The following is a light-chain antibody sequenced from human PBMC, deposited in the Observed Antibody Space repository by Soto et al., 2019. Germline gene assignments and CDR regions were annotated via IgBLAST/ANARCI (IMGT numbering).Light chain of an antibody. CDR2: EVN. Sequence: QSVLTQPASVSGSPGQSITISCTGTSSDVGFYNYVSWYQQHPGKTPKLMIYEVNNRPSGVSNRFSGSKSGNTASLTISGLQAEGEADYYCSSYTTSSTLLFGTGTKVTVL. CDR3: SSYTTSSTLL. J-gene: IGLJ1*01. CDR1: SSDVGFYNY. V-gene: IGLV2-14*01.